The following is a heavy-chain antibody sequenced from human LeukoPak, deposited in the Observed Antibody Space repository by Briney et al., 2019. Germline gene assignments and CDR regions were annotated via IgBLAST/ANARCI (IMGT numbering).Heavy chain of an antibody. J-gene: IGHJ4*02. CDR3: ARDAVRVVISALLRISKRGHYYFDY. V-gene: IGHV7-4-1*02. D-gene: IGHD3-10*01. CDR2: INTNTGNP. CDR1: GYTFTSYA. Sequence: ASVKVSCKASGYTFTSYAMNWVRQAPGQGLEWMGWINTNTGNPTYAQGFTGRFVFSLDTSVSTAYLQISSLKAEDTAVYYCARDAVRVVISALLRISKRGHYYFDYWGQGTLVTVSS.